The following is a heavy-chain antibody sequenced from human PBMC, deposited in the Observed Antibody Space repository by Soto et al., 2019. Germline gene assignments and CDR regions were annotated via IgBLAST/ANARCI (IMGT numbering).Heavy chain of an antibody. Sequence: GGSLRLSCAASGFTFSSYAMSWVRQAPGKGLEWVSAISGSGGSTYYADSVKGRFTISRDNSKNTLYLQMNSLRAEDTAVYYCAKDPSPLITTEYYMDVWGKGTTVTVSS. CDR3: AKDPSPLITTEYYMDV. V-gene: IGHV3-23*01. CDR1: GFTFSSYA. J-gene: IGHJ6*03. D-gene: IGHD3-3*01. CDR2: ISGSGGST.